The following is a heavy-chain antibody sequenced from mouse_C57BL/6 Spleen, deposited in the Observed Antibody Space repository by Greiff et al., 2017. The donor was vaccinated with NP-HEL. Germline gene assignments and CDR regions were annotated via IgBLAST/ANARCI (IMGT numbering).Heavy chain of an antibody. CDR3: ASPYSNYDYWYFDV. V-gene: IGHV3-6*01. J-gene: IGHJ1*03. CDR1: GYSITSGYY. Sequence: EVKLMESGPGLVKPSQSLSLTCSVTGYSITSGYYWNWIRQFPGNKLEWMGYISYDGSNNYNPSLKNRISITRDTSKNQFFLKLNSVTTEDTATYYCASPYSNYDYWYFDVWGTGTTVTVSS. CDR2: ISYDGSN. D-gene: IGHD2-5*01.